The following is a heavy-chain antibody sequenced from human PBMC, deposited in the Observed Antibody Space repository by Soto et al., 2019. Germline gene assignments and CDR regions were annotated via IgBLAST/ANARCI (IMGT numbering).Heavy chain of an antibody. CDR3: ARLRYYEEGSY. J-gene: IGHJ4*02. V-gene: IGHV4-34*01. CDR1: GGSFSGYY. CDR2: INHSGST. Sequence: SQTLSLTCAVYGGSFSGYYWSWIRQPPGKGLEWIGEINHSGSTNYNPSLKSRVSISEDTSKNRLSLTLSSVTAADTAVYYCARLRYYEEGSYWGQGTLVTVSS. D-gene: IGHD3-22*01.